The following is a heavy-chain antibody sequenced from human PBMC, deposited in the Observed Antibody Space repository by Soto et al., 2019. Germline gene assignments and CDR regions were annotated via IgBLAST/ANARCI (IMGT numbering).Heavy chain of an antibody. CDR1: GGSISSYY. V-gene: IGHV4-59*08. J-gene: IGHJ6*03. Sequence: SETLSLTCTVSGGSISSYYWSWIRQPPGKGLEWIGYIYYSGSTNYNPSLKSRVTISVDTSKNQFSLKLTSVTAADTAVYYCARHLPGYSGYYMDVWGKGTTVTVSS. CDR3: ARHLPGYSGYYMDV. CDR2: IYYSGST. D-gene: IGHD3-9*01.